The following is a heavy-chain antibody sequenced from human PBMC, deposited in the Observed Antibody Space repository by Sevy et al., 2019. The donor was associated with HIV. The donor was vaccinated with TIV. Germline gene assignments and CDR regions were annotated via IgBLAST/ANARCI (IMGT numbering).Heavy chain of an antibody. V-gene: IGHV3-30*04. D-gene: IGHD5-18*01. CDR3: ARLSSSDGDSYYFDY. CDR1: GFTFSHYA. J-gene: IGHJ4*02. CDR2: MSYVGNSE. Sequence: GGSLRLSCAASGFTFSHYALHWVRQAPGKGLEWVAIMSYVGNSEKYADSVKGRFTISRDNSKNALYLQMNSLSAEDTALYYSARLSSSDGDSYYFDYWGQGTLVTDSS.